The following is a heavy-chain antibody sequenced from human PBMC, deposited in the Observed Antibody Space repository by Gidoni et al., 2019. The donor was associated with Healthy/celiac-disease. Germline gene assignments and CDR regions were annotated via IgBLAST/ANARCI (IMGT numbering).Heavy chain of an antibody. CDR1: GYTFSSYG. V-gene: IGHV1-18*01. CDR2: ISGYNGNT. D-gene: IGHD3-10*01. CDR3: ARVSMVREGYYYGMDV. Sequence: QVQLVQSGAEVKKPGASVKVSCKASGYTFSSYGISWVRQAPGQGLEWMGWISGYNGNTNYAQKLQGRVTMTTDTSTSTAYMELRSLRSDDTAVYYCARVSMVREGYYYGMDVWGQGTTVTVSS. J-gene: IGHJ6*02.